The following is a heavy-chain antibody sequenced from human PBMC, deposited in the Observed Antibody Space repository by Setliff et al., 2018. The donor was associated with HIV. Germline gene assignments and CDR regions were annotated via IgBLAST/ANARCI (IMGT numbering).Heavy chain of an antibody. CDR3: ARQTRSRYDVLTGYSVL. CDR1: GDSIISDTYY. V-gene: IGHV4-39*01. D-gene: IGHD3-9*01. J-gene: IGHJ4*02. CDR2: IFYTGST. Sequence: SSETLSLTCSVSGDSIISDTYYWGWIRQPPGKGPEWIASIFYTGSTFYTSSLKSRVRISMDKPKNQFSLELTSVTTEDTAVFYCARQTRSRYDVLTGYSVLWGQGILVTVSS.